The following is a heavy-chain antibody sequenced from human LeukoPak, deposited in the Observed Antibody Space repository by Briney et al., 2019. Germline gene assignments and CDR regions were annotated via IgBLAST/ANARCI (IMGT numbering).Heavy chain of an antibody. D-gene: IGHD3-9*01. CDR3: ATEFYDFLSGESWFDP. Sequence: PSETLSLTCTVSGGSISSYYWGWIRQAPGKGPEWIASIDYSGRTFYNPSLRSRVTISVDTSNNDFSLSLTSVTAADTAVYYCATEFYDFLSGESWFDPWGQGALVTVS. V-gene: IGHV4-39*07. J-gene: IGHJ5*02. CDR2: IDYSGRT. CDR1: GGSISSYY.